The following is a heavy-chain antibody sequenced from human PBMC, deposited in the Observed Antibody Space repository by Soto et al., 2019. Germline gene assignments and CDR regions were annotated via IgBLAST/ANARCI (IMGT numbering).Heavy chain of an antibody. CDR3: AHMFGTVSHLGY. Sequence: QITLKESGPKLVKPTQTLTLTCTFSGFSLTTSRVGVGWIRQPPGKALEWLALIYWDDDKRYSPSLRSRLTITKDTSKNQVVLTMTNMDPVDTATYYCAHMFGTVSHLGYWGQGTLVTVSS. J-gene: IGHJ4*02. CDR2: IYWDDDK. CDR1: GFSLTTSRVG. D-gene: IGHD3-10*02. V-gene: IGHV2-5*02.